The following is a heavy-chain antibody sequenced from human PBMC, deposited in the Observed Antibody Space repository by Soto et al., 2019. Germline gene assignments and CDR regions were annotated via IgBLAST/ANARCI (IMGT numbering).Heavy chain of an antibody. J-gene: IGHJ5*02. Sequence: SETLSLTCAVYGGSFSGYYWSWIRQPPGKGLEWIGEINHSGSTNYNPSLKSRVTISVDTSKNQFSLKLSSVTAADTAVYYCARTHDFWSGYYPRGWFDPWGQGTLVTVSS. V-gene: IGHV4-34*01. D-gene: IGHD3-3*01. CDR2: INHSGST. CDR1: GGSFSGYY. CDR3: ARTHDFWSGYYPRGWFDP.